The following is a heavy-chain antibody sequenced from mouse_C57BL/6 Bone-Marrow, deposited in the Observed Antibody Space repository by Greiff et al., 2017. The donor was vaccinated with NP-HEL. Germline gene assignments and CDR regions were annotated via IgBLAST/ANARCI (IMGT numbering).Heavy chain of an antibody. D-gene: IGHD1-1*01. CDR1: GYTFTSYW. CDR2: IDPSDSYT. J-gene: IGHJ4*01. V-gene: IGHV1-69*01. CDR3: ARDDGSGVDY. Sequence: QVQLQQPGAELVMPGASVKLSCKASGYTFTSYWMHWVKQRPGQGLEWIGEIDPSDSYTNYNQKFKGKSTLTVDKSSSTAYMQLSSLTSEDSAVDYCARDDGSGVDYWGQGTAGTVSS.